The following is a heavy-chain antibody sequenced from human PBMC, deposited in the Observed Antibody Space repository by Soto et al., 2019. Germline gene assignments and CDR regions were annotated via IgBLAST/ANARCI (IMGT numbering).Heavy chain of an antibody. CDR1: GDTFSDYY. Sequence: QVRLVQSGTEVKKPGASVTVSCRSSGDTFSDYYMHWVRQAPGQGLEWMGWINPNSGVTKYAQKFQGWVTMSWDTSIRTVYMQLSRLSSDDTAVYYCAIESGGATATLDYYYFYMDVWCTGTTVTVSS. D-gene: IGHD5-12*01. CDR2: INPNSGVT. V-gene: IGHV1-2*04. CDR3: AIESGGATATLDYYYFYMDV. J-gene: IGHJ6*03.